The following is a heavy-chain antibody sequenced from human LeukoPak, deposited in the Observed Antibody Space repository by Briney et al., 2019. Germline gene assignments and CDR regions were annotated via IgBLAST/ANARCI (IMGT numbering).Heavy chain of an antibody. J-gene: IGHJ2*01. Sequence: SQTLSLTCTVSGGPISSGGYYWSWIRQHPGKGLEWIGYIYYSGSTYYNPSLKSRVTISVDTSKNQFSLKLSSVAAADTAVYYCARAAYDILTGYYNVGWYFDLWGRGTLVTVSS. CDR3: ARAAYDILTGYYNVGWYFDL. D-gene: IGHD3-9*01. V-gene: IGHV4-31*03. CDR1: GGPISSGGYY. CDR2: IYYSGST.